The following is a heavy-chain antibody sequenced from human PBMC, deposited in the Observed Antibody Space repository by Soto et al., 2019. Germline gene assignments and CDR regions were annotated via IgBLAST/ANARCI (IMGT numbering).Heavy chain of an antibody. V-gene: IGHV1-18*01. CDR1: GYTFTSYG. J-gene: IGHJ3*02. CDR2: ISAYNGST. CDR3: AREQGRHDAYDI. Sequence: ASLRVSCRAAGYTFTSYGISWVRQAPGQWLEWMGWISAYNGSTNYAQKLQGRVTMTTDTSTSTAYMELRSLRSDDTAVYYCAREQGRHDAYDIWGEGRRDTDSS.